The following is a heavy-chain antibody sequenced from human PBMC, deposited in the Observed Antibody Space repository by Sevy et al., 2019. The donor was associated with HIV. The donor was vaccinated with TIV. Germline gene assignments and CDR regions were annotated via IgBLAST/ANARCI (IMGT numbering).Heavy chain of an antibody. J-gene: IGHJ4*02. V-gene: IGHV3-72*01. Sequence: GGSLRLSCAASGFTFSDHYMDWVRQAPGKGLEWVGRTRNKANSYTTEYAASVKGRFTISRDDSKNSLYLQMNSLKTEDTAVYYCVRGRGGEFDYWCQGTLVTVSS. CDR2: TRNKANSYTT. CDR1: GFTFSDHY. D-gene: IGHD3-16*01. CDR3: VRGRGGEFDY.